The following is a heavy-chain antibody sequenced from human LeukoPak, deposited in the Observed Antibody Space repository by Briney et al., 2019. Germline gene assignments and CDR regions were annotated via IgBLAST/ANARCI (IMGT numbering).Heavy chain of an antibody. CDR1: GGSISSGSYY. CDR2: IYYSGST. V-gene: IGHV4-39*07. J-gene: IGHJ4*02. CDR3: ARLVSNPVSITMFFDY. Sequence: ASETLSLTCTVSGGSISSGSYYWSWIRQPPGKGLEWIGSIYYSGSTYYNPSLKSRVTISVDTSKNQFSLKLSSVTAADTAVYYCARLVSNPVSITMFFDYWGQGTLVTVSS. D-gene: IGHD3-10*02.